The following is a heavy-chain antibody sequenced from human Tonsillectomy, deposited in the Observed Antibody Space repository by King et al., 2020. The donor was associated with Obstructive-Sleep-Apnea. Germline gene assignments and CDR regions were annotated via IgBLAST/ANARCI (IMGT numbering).Heavy chain of an antibody. J-gene: IGHJ1*01. CDR3: AKDLAGAKIAEYFQH. D-gene: IGHD1-26*01. V-gene: IGHV3-23*04. Sequence: VQLVESGGGLVQPGGSLRLSCAASGFTFSSYAMSWVRQAPGKGLEWVSAISGSGGITYYAASVKGRFTVSRENSKNTLYLQMHSLRAEDTAVYYCAKDLAGAKIAEYFQHWGQGTLVTVSS. CDR1: GFTFSSYA. CDR2: ISGSGGIT.